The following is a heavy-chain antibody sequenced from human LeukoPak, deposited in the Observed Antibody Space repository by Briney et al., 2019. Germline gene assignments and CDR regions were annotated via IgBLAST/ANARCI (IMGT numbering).Heavy chain of an antibody. J-gene: IGHJ4*02. CDR3: ARGYSYGYYFDY. CDR1: GGSISSGSYY. V-gene: IGHV4-31*03. D-gene: IGHD5-18*01. Sequence: SETLSLTCTVSGGSISSGSYYWGWIRQHPGKGLEWIGYIYYSGSTYYNPSLKSRVTISVDTSKNQFSLKLSSVTAADTAVYYCARGYSYGYYFDYWGQGTLVTVSS. CDR2: IYYSGST.